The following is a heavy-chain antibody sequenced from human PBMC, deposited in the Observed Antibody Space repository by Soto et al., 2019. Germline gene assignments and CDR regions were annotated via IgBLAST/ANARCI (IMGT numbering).Heavy chain of an antibody. Sequence: ASETLSLTCTVSGGSISSGGYYWSWIRQHPGKGLEWIGYIYYSGSTYYNPSLKSRVTISVDTSKNQFSLKLSSVTAADTAVYYCARSDHDSSGYYPPWAFDYWGQGTLVTVSS. CDR2: IYYSGST. CDR1: GGSISSGGYY. D-gene: IGHD3-22*01. J-gene: IGHJ4*02. CDR3: ARSDHDSSGYYPPWAFDY. V-gene: IGHV4-31*03.